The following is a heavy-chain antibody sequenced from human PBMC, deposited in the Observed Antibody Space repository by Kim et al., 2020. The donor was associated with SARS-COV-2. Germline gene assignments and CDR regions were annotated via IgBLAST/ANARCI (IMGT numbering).Heavy chain of an antibody. D-gene: IGHD5-18*01. CDR3: ARDSVDTAMVGFDY. J-gene: IGHJ4*02. V-gene: IGHV4-39*07. Sequence: NTPLKSRVTITVDTSKNQFSLKLSSVTAADTAVYYCARDSVDTAMVGFDYWGQGTLVTVSS.